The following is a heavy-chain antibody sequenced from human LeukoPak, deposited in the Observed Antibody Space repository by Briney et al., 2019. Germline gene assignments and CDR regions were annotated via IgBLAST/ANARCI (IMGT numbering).Heavy chain of an antibody. J-gene: IGHJ4*02. V-gene: IGHV5-51*01. Sequence: GESLKISCKGSGYSFTRYWIGWMRQMPGKGLEWMGIIYPGDSDTRYSPSFQGLVTISADKSISTAYLQWSSLKASDTAMYYCARRVATNDYLDYWGQGTLVTVSS. D-gene: IGHD5-12*01. CDR3: ARRVATNDYLDY. CDR1: GYSFTRYW. CDR2: IYPGDSDT.